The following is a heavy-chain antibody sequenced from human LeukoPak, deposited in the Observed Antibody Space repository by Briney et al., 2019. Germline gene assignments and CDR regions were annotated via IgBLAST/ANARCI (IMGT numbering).Heavy chain of an antibody. J-gene: IGHJ3*02. CDR3: ARDCGGGSCYGPYDAFDI. Sequence: GRSLRLSCAASGFTFSRYGMHWVRQAPGKGLEWVAVMWYDGSNRNYADSVKGRFTISRDNSKNTLYLQMNSLRAEDTAVYYCARDCGGGSCYGPYDAFDIWGQGTMVTVSS. V-gene: IGHV3-33*01. CDR2: MWYDGSNR. CDR1: GFTFSRYG. D-gene: IGHD2-15*01.